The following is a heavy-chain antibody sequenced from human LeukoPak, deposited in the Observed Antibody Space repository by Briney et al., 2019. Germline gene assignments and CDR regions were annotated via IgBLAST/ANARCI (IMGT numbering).Heavy chain of an antibody. CDR3: ARGGRPGIQFRGFGMDV. CDR2: VSYDGGNK. J-gene: IGHJ6*04. D-gene: IGHD6-13*01. Sequence: GRSLRLSCAASGFTFSSYAMHGVRQAPGKGLEWVAIVSYDGGNKYYADSVKGRFTISRDNSINTLYLQVSSLRAEDTAVYYCARGGRPGIQFRGFGMDVWGKGTTVTVSS. CDR1: GFTFSSYA. V-gene: IGHV3-30*04.